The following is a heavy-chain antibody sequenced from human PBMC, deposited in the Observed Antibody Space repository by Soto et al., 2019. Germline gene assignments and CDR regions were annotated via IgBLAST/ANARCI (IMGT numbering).Heavy chain of an antibody. J-gene: IGHJ5*02. CDR1: GGSVSSGSYY. Sequence: QVQLQESGPGLVKPSETLSLTCTVSGGSVSSGSYYWSWIRQPPGKGLEWVGYIYYSGSTNYNPSLKSRVTISVDTSKNQFSLKLSSVTAADTAVYYCARVERYFDWLLDFHWFDPWGQGTLVTVSS. D-gene: IGHD3-9*01. CDR3: ARVERYFDWLLDFHWFDP. V-gene: IGHV4-61*01. CDR2: IYYSGST.